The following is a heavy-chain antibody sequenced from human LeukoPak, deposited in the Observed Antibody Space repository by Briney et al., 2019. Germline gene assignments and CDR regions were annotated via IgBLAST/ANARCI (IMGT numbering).Heavy chain of an antibody. V-gene: IGHV3-48*03. CDR2: ISSGGSTV. CDR1: GFTFSSYE. J-gene: IGHJ3*02. Sequence: PGGSLRLSCAASGFTFSSYEMNWVRQAPGKGRQWVSYISSGGSTVYYGDAVKSRFTISRDNAKNSLYRQMNSLRAEDTAVYYCARVIIVGATGIWGQGTMVTVSS. CDR3: ARVIIVGATGI. D-gene: IGHD1-26*01.